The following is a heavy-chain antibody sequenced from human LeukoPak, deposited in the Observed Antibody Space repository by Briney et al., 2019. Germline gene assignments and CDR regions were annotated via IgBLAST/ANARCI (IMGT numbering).Heavy chain of an antibody. J-gene: IGHJ3*02. V-gene: IGHV1-3*02. CDR3: ARGSNYAFDI. CDR1: GYTFTNYA. Sequence: ASVKVSCKASGYTFTNYAIHWVRQAPGRRLEWMAWSNAGNTNTKYSQEFQGRVTITRDTSASTAYMELSSLRSEDMAVYYCARGSNYAFDIWGQGTMVTVAS. CDR2: SNAGNTNT. D-gene: IGHD1-26*01.